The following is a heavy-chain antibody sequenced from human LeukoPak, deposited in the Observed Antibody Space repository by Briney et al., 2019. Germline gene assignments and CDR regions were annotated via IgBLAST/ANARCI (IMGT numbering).Heavy chain of an antibody. J-gene: IGHJ4*02. CDR2: IIPILGIA. D-gene: IGHD4-17*01. CDR3: ARASWDAYGDVGLPTW. V-gene: IGHV1-69*04. CDR1: VGTFSSYA. Sequence: ASVKVSCKASVGTFSSYAISWVPPAPGQRLEWMGRIIPILGIASYAQKCQGRVTITADKSTSTAYMELSSLRSEDTAVYYCARASWDAYGDVGLPTWWGQGTLVTVSS.